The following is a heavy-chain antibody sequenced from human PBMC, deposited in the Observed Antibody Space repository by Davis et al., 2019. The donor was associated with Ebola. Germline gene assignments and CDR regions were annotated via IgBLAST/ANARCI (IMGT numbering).Heavy chain of an antibody. CDR1: GYTFTSYA. CDR3: ARDVIVAPFDY. CDR2: INAGNGNT. J-gene: IGHJ4*02. V-gene: IGHV1-3*01. Sequence: AASVKVSCKASGYTFTSYAMHWVRQAPGQRLEWMGWINAGNGNTKYSQKFQGRVTITRDTSASTAYMELSSLRSEDTAVYYCARDVIVAPFDYWGQGTLVTVSS. D-gene: IGHD5-12*01.